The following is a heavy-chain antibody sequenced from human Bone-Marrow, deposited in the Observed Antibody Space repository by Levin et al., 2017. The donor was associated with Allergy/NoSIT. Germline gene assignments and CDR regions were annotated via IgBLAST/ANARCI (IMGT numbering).Heavy chain of an antibody. Sequence: ASVKVSCKVSGYPLSELPMHWVRQAPGKGLEWMGGFDPEEGETIYAQKFQGRVTMTDDTSTDPAHRELRSLRAQDMAVYCCAAWIAVSGTYLWALDVWGQGTMVTV. V-gene: IGHV1-24*01. J-gene: IGHJ3*01. CDR1: GYPLSELP. CDR2: FDPEEGET. CDR3: AAWIAVSGTYLWALDV. D-gene: IGHD2-21*01.